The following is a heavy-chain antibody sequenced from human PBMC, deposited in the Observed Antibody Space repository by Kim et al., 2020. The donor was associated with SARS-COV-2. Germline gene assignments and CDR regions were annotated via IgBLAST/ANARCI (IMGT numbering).Heavy chain of an antibody. CDR2: ISTSGSAV. J-gene: IGHJ4*01. Sequence: GGSLRLSCATSGFSFSDHYIRWIRQAPGKGLEWISYISTSGSAVHYADSVKGRFTISRDNAKNSVFLHLNSLRAEDTAVYYCARESSYNRNGHFIFDSRG. V-gene: IGHV3-11*01. CDR1: GFSFSDHY. D-gene: IGHD2-2*02. CDR3: ARESSYNRNGHFIFDS.